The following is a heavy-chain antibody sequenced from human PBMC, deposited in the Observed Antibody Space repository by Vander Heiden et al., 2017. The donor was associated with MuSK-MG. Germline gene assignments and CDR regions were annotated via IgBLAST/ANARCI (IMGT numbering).Heavy chain of an antibody. J-gene: IGHJ2*01. CDR3: ARVRYYDSSGYRYFDL. V-gene: IGHV4-31*03. CDR1: GGSISSGAHY. Sequence: QVQLQESGPGLVKPSQTLSLTCTVSGGSISSGAHYWRWIRQAPGKGLEWIGFIYDSGSTYYNPSLKSRVTISVDKSKNQFCLKLSSVTAADTAVYYCARVRYYDSSGYRYFDLWGRGTLVTVSS. D-gene: IGHD3-22*01. CDR2: IYDSGST.